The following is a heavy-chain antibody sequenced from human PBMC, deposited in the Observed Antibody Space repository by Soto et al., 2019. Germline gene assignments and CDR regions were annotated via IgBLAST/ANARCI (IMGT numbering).Heavy chain of an antibody. V-gene: IGHV1-18*01. CDR1: GYTFTSYA. CDR2: ISAHSGNT. J-gene: IGHJ4*02. D-gene: IGHD6-13*01. Sequence: QVQLVQSEGEVKKPGASVKISCRASGYTFTSYAINWVRQAPGQGLEWMGWISAHSGNTNYAQKVQGRVTMTTDTSTSTAYMELRSLRSDDTAIYYCARIAASGIVHDFDFWGQGTLVTVFS. CDR3: ARIAASGIVHDFDF.